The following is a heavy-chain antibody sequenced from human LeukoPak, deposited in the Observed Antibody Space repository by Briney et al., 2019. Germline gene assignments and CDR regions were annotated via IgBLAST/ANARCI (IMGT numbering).Heavy chain of an antibody. D-gene: IGHD6-6*01. V-gene: IGHV4-4*07. CDR3: AREEVTRISSPPSYYYYMDV. Sequence: SETLSLTCTVSGASISSYYWTWMRQPAGKGLEWIGRIYTSGHINYNPSLKSRVTMSLDTPKNQLSLKLNSVTAADTAVYYCAREEVTRISSPPSYYYYMDVWGKGTTVTVSS. CDR2: IYTSGHI. CDR1: GASISSYY. J-gene: IGHJ6*03.